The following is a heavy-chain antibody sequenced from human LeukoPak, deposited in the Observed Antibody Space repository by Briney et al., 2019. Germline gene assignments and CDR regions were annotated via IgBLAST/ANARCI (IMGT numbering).Heavy chain of an antibody. Sequence: ASVKVSCKASGYTFTGYYMHWVRQAPGQGLEWMGRINPNSGGTNYAQKFQGRVTMTRDTSISTAYLQWSSLKASDTAMYYCARHYYGSGSYYLDYWGQGTLVTVSS. CDR1: GYTFTGYY. CDR3: ARHYYGSGSYYLDY. V-gene: IGHV1-2*06. D-gene: IGHD3-10*01. J-gene: IGHJ4*02. CDR2: INPNSGGT.